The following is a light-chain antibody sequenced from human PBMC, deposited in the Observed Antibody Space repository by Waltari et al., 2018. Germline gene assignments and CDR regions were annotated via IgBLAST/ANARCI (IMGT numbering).Light chain of an antibody. CDR1: QSVSSY. CDR2: GAS. CDR3: QKYKNAPYS. V-gene: IGKV3D-15*01. J-gene: IGKJ2*03. Sequence: TQSPATLSLSPGERATLSCRASQSVSSYLAWYQQKPGQAPRLLIYGASTRATDIPDMFSGSGSGTEFTLTISSLEPEDFAVYYCQKYKNAPYSFGQGTKVEIK.